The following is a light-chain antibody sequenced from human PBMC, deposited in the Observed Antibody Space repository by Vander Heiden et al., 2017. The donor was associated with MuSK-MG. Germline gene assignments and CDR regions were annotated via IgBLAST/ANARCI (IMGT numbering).Light chain of an antibody. CDR2: AAS. V-gene: IGKV1D-12*01. J-gene: IGKJ3*01. CDR3: QQANSFPFT. CDR1: QGIRTW. Sequence: DIQMTQSPSSVSASVGDRVTITCRASQGIRTWLAWYQQKPGTAPKLLIYAASTLQSGVPSRFSGSGSGTDFTLTITSLQPEDFATYYCQQANSFPFTFGPGTEVXIK.